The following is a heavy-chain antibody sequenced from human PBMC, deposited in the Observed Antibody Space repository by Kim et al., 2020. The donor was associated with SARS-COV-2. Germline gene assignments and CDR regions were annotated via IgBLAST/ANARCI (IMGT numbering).Heavy chain of an antibody. CDR3: ISPVAAAGKARAYGMDV. D-gene: IGHD6-13*01. CDR1: GSTFGDYA. J-gene: IGHJ6*02. Sequence: GGSLRLSCTASGSTFGDYAMSWFRQAPGKGLEWVGYVRSKGQGGTTEYAASVRGRFTISRDDSRFIAFLQMNSLEIEDTGVYYCISPVAAAGKARAYGMDVWGQGTTVTVSS. V-gene: IGHV3-49*03. CDR2: VRSKGQGGTT.